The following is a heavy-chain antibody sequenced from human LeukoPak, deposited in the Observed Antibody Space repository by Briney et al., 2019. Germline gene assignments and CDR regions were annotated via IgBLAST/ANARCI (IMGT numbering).Heavy chain of an antibody. Sequence: PGGSLRLSCAASGFTFSSYAMSWVRQAPGKGLEWVSGISGSSGSTYYADSVKGRFTISRDNAKNSLYLQMNSLRAEDTALYYCATTRRRCSGGSCYFDYWGQGTLVTVSS. CDR1: GFTFSSYA. CDR3: ATTRRRCSGGSCYFDY. D-gene: IGHD2-15*01. CDR2: ISGSSGST. V-gene: IGHV3-23*01. J-gene: IGHJ4*02.